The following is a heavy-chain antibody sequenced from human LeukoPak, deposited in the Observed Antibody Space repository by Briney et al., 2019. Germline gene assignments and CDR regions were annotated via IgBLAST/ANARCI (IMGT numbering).Heavy chain of an antibody. CDR3: ARANYYGSGRAAFDI. V-gene: IGHV3-74*01. D-gene: IGHD3-10*01. CDR1: GFTFSSYW. CDR2: INSDGSST. J-gene: IGHJ3*02. Sequence: GGSLRLSCAASGFTFSSYWMHWVRQAPGKGLVWVSRINSDGSSTSYAYSVKGRFTISRDNAKNTLYLQMNSLRAEDAAVYYCARANYYGSGRAAFDIWGQGTMVTVSS.